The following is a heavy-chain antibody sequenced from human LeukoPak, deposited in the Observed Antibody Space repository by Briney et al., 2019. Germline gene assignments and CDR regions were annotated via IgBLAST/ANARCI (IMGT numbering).Heavy chain of an antibody. CDR1: GFTFTTYG. Sequence: PGGSLRLSCAASGFTFTTYGMNWVRQAPGKGLEWVSGVIPSGASTYYADSVKGRFTISRDNSKNTLYLLMNSLRAEDTAVYYCANDLRWGSFDIRGQGTLDTVSS. V-gene: IGHV3-23*01. CDR3: ANDLRWGSFDI. D-gene: IGHD1-26*01. CDR2: VIPSGAST. J-gene: IGHJ3*02.